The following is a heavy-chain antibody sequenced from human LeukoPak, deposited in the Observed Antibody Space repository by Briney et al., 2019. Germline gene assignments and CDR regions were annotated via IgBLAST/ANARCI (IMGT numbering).Heavy chain of an antibody. CDR1: GYTFTSYG. D-gene: IGHD7-27*01. CDR3: ARDKRRLGIGNWFDP. Sequence: ASVKVSCKASGYTFTSYGISWVRQAPGQGLEWMGWISAYNGNTNYAQKLRGRVTMTTDTSTSTAYMELRSLRSDDTAVYYCARDKRRLGIGNWFDPWGQGTLVTVSS. CDR2: ISAYNGNT. V-gene: IGHV1-18*01. J-gene: IGHJ5*02.